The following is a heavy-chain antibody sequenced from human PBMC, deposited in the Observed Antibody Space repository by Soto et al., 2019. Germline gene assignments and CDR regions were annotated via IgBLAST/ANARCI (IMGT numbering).Heavy chain of an antibody. Sequence: QLQLQESGSGLVRPSQTLSLTCAVSGGSISSGGYSWNWIRQPPGKGLEWIGYIYHSGSTLYNPSLKSRVTIPSDKSTTQCPLRLTSATAADTAVSYCARDQLEGNWFDPWGQGTLVTVSS. CDR2: IYHSGST. V-gene: IGHV4-30-2*01. D-gene: IGHD1-1*01. CDR3: ARDQLEGNWFDP. J-gene: IGHJ5*02. CDR1: GGSISSGGYS.